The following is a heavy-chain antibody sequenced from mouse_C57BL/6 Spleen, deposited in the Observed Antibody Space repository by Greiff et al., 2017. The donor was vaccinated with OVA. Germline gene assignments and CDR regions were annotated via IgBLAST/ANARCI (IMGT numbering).Heavy chain of an antibody. Sequence: EVQGVESGAELVRPGASVKLSCTASGFNIKDDYMHWVKQRPEQGLEWIGWIDPENGDTEYASKFQGKATITADTSSNTAYLQLSSLTSEDTAVYYCTRSQYYFDYWGQGTTLTVSS. J-gene: IGHJ2*01. CDR1: GFNIKDDY. CDR3: TRSQYYFDY. CDR2: IDPENGDT. V-gene: IGHV14-4*01.